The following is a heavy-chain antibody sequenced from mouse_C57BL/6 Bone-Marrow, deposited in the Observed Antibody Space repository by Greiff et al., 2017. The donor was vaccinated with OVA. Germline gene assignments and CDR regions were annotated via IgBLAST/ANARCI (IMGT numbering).Heavy chain of an antibody. V-gene: IGHV5-9-1*02. D-gene: IGHD2-3*01. Sequence: EVKLVESGEGLVKPGGSLKLSCAASGFTFSSYAMSWVRQTPEKRLEWVAYISSGGDYIYYADTVKGRFTISRDNARNTLYLQMSSLKSEDTAMYYCTRVPDGYYPFAYWGQGTLVTVSA. J-gene: IGHJ3*01. CDR3: TRVPDGYYPFAY. CDR2: ISSGGDYI. CDR1: GFTFSSYA.